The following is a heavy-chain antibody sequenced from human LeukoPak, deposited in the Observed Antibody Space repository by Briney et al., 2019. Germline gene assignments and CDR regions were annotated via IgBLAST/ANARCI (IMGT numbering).Heavy chain of an antibody. J-gene: IGHJ1*01. CDR2: IYPGDSDT. CDR3: ARLLAAAGALRQ. Sequence: PGESLKISCKGSGYSFSSYWIVWVRQMPGKGLEWMGIIYPGDSDTRYSPSFQGQVTISADKSISTAYLQWSSLKASDTAIYYCARLLAAAGALRQWGQGTLVTVSS. D-gene: IGHD6-13*01. V-gene: IGHV5-51*01. CDR1: GYSFSSYW.